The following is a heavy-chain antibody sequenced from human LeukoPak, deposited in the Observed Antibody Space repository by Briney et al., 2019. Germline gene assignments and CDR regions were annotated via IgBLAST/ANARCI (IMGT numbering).Heavy chain of an antibody. Sequence: SETLSLTCAVYGGSFSNYYWSWIRQSPGKGLEWIGEINQSGTTKYNPSLESRATMSMDTSKNQFSLKLTSVTAADTAVYYCARENWHFDLWGRGTLVTVSS. CDR1: GGSFSNYY. CDR3: ARENWHFDL. CDR2: INQSGTT. V-gene: IGHV4-34*01. J-gene: IGHJ2*01.